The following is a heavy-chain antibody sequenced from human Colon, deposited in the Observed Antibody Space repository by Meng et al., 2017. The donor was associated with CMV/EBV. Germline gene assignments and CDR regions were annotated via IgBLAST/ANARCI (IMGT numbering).Heavy chain of an antibody. Sequence: ETLSLTCTVSGGSISSYYWSWIRQPPGKGLEWIGYIYYSGSTNYNPSFKSRVTISVDTSKNQFSLKLSSVTAADTAVYYCARTHYDFWSGYHLDYWGQGTLVTVSS. CDR1: GGSISSYY. V-gene: IGHV4-59*01. J-gene: IGHJ4*02. CDR2: IYYSGST. CDR3: ARTHYDFWSGYHLDY. D-gene: IGHD3-3*01.